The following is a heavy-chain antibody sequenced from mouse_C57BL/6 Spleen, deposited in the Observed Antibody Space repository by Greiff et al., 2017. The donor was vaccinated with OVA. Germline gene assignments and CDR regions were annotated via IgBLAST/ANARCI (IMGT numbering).Heavy chain of an antibody. CDR2: IHPNSGST. V-gene: IGHV1-64*01. CDR1: GYTFTSYW. D-gene: IGHD2-2*01. CDR3: ARDQGGYGYERYFDV. J-gene: IGHJ1*03. Sequence: QVQLQQPGAELVKPGASVKLSCKASGYTFTSYWMHWVKQRPGQGLEWIGMIHPNSGSTNYNEKFKSKATLTVDKSSSTAYMQLSSLTSEDSAVYYCARDQGGYGYERYFDVWGTGTTVTVSS.